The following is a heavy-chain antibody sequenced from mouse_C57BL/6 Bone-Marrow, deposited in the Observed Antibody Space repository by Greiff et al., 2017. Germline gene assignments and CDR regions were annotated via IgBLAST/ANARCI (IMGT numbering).Heavy chain of an antibody. J-gene: IGHJ1*03. V-gene: IGHV5-12*01. CDR1: GFTFSDYY. Sequence: DVQLVESGGGLVQPGGSLKLSCAASGFTFSDYYMYWVRQTPEKRLEWVAYISNGGGSTYYPDTVKGRFTISRDNAKNTLYLQMSRLKSEDTAMYYCARHGRRYFDVWGTGTTVTVSS. CDR2: ISNGGGST. CDR3: ARHGRRYFDV.